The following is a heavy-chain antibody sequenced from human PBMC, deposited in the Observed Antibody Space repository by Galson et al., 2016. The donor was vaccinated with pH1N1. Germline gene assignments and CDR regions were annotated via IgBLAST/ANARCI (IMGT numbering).Heavy chain of an antibody. J-gene: IGHJ5*02. CDR2: IYWDDDK. V-gene: IGHV2-5*02. CDR3: AHEMDNWNYLNWFDP. CDR1: GFSLSTPGVG. Sequence: PALVKPTQTLTLTCTFSGFSLSTPGVGVGWIRQPPGKALEWLALIYWDDDKRYNPSLKSRLTITKDTSKNQVVLKMTNMDPVDTATYYCAHEMDNWNYLNWFDPWGQGTLVTGSS. D-gene: IGHD1-7*01.